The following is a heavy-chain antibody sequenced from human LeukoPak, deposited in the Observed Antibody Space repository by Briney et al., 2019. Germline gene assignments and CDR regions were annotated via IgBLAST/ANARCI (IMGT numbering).Heavy chain of an antibody. V-gene: IGHV3-53*01. J-gene: IGHJ3*02. CDR3: ARAPKDDFWSGYYHDAFDI. CDR1: GFTVSSNY. D-gene: IGHD3-3*01. CDR2: IYSGGST. Sequence: GGSLRLSCAASGFTVSSNYMSWVRQAPGKGLEWVSVIYSGGSTYYADSVKGRFTISRDNSKNTLYLQMNSLRAEDTAVYYCARAPKDDFWSGYYHDAFDIWGQGTMVTVSS.